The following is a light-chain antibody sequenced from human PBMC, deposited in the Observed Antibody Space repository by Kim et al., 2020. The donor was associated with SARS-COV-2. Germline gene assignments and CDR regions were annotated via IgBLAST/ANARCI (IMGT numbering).Light chain of an antibody. CDR1: QSLGNW. J-gene: IGKJ4*01. CDR3: QQYNDYPLT. V-gene: IGKV1-5*01. Sequence: ASVGDRVTLTCRASQSLGNWLAWYQQKPGKTPNLLIYDASSLESGVPSRFSGSGSATEFTLTISSLQPDDFATYYCQQYNDYPLTFDGGTKVDIK. CDR2: DAS.